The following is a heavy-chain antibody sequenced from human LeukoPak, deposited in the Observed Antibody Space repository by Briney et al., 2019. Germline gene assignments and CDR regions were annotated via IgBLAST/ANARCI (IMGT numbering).Heavy chain of an antibody. Sequence: PGGSLRLSCGASGFTFSRYWMYWVRQAPGKGLVWVALINEDETYTTYADSVKGRFTISRDNAKNTLYLQMNSLGAEDTAVYYCARDLYVDIVAPSGMDVWGQGTTVTVSS. CDR3: ARDLYVDIVAPSGMDV. CDR2: INEDETYT. CDR1: GFTFSRYW. D-gene: IGHD5-12*01. J-gene: IGHJ6*02. V-gene: IGHV3-74*03.